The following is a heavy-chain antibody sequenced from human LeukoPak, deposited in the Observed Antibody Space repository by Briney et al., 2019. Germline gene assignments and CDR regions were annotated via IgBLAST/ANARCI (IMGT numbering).Heavy chain of an antibody. CDR3: ARSYGSGSYTWFDP. V-gene: IGHV1-18*01. CDR2: ISAYNGNT. Sequence: ASVKVSCKASGYTFTSYGISWVRQAPGQGLEWMGWISAYNGNTNYAQKLQGRVTMTTDTSTSTAYMELRSLRSDDTAVYYYARSYGSGSYTWFDPWGQGTLVTVSS. CDR1: GYTFTSYG. D-gene: IGHD3-10*01. J-gene: IGHJ5*02.